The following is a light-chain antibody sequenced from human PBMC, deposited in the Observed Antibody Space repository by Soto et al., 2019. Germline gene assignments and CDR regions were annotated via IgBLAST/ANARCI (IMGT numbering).Light chain of an antibody. CDR2: GAS. CDR3: QQYDNHPFS. V-gene: IGKV1-33*01. Sequence: DIQMTQSPSSLSASVGDRVTITCQASQDISNYLNWYQQIPGQAPKLLIYGASNLETGVPSRFRGSTSGTDFSFTISSLQPEDIATYYCQQYDNHPFSFGPGTKVDIK. CDR1: QDISNY. J-gene: IGKJ3*01.